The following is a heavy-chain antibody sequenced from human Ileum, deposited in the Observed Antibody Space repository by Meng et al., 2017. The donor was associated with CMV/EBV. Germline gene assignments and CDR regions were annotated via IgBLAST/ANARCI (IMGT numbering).Heavy chain of an antibody. CDR3: AKGRDQSLMTYFDH. J-gene: IGHJ4*02. CDR2: ISSTSNAI. CDR1: GFTFSVYS. V-gene: IGHV3-48*01. D-gene: IGHD2-2*01. Sequence: GGSLRLSCAASGFTFSVYSMNWVRQAPGKGLEWVSYISSTSNAIHYEDSVEGRFTISRDNSKNTLYLQMNSLRGEDTALYYCAKGRDQSLMTYFDHWGQGTPVTVSS.